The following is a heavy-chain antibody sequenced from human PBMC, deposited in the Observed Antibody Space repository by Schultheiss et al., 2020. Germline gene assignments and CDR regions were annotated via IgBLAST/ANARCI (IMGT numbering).Heavy chain of an antibody. Sequence: GGSLRLSCTASGFTFGDYAMSWFRQAPGKGLEWVAVISYDGSNKYYADSVKGRFTISRDNSKNTLYLQMNSLRAEDTAVYYCARPQFQDYYGSGSYYNVGTYYYYYGMDVWGQGTTVTVSS. CDR1: GFTFGDYA. D-gene: IGHD3-10*01. J-gene: IGHJ6*02. CDR3: ARPQFQDYYGSGSYYNVGTYYYYYGMDV. V-gene: IGHV3-30*04. CDR2: ISYDGSNK.